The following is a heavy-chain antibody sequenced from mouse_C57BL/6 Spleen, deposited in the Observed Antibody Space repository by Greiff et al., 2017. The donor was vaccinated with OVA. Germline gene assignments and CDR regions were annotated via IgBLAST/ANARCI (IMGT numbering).Heavy chain of an antibody. V-gene: IGHV1-55*01. Sequence: QVQLQQPGAELVKPGASVKLSCKASGYTFPSYWITWVKQRPGQGLEWIGDIYPGSGSTNYTEKFKSKATLTVDTSSSSAYMQLSSLTSEDSAVYYCARTYDYDDLDYWGQGTTLTVSS. D-gene: IGHD2-4*01. CDR1: GYTFPSYW. CDR3: ARTYDYDDLDY. CDR2: IYPGSGST. J-gene: IGHJ2*01.